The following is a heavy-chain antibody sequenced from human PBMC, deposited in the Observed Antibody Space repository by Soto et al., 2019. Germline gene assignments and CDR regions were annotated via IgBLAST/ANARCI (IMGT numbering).Heavy chain of an antibody. CDR2: ISSSSSTI. J-gene: IGHJ2*01. Sequence: EVQLVESGGGLVQPGGSLRLSCAASGFTFSSCGMSWVRQAPGKGLEWLSYISSSSSTIYYADSVQGRFTISRDNAKNSLYLQMNSLRAEDTAVSYCARGHYSNARYFDLWGRGTLVTVSS. CDR1: GFTFSSCG. CDR3: ARGHYSNARYFDL. D-gene: IGHD4-4*01. V-gene: IGHV3-48*01.